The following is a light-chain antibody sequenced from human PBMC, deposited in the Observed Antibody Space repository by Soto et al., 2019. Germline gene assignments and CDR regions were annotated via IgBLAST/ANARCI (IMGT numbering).Light chain of an antibody. V-gene: IGKV3-15*01. Sequence: EIVMTQSPGTLSLSPGERATISCRASQVIGSRYLAWYHQKPGQAPRLLIHGASTRATGIPARFSGSGSGTEFTLTISSLQSEDFAVYYCQQYDSWPQTFGQGTKVDIK. J-gene: IGKJ1*01. CDR2: GAS. CDR3: QQYDSWPQT. CDR1: QVIGSRY.